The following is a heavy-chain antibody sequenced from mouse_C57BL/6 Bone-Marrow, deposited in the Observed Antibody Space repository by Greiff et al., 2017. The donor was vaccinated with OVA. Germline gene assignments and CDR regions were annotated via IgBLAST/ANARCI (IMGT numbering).Heavy chain of an antibody. CDR2: INPNNGGT. CDR3: ARRVTAPSYYFDY. J-gene: IGHJ2*01. CDR1: GYTFTDYN. V-gene: IGHV1-18*01. D-gene: IGHD3-1*01. Sequence: VQLQQSGPELVKPGASVKIPCKASGYTFTDYNMDWVKQSHGKSLEWIGDINPNNGGTIYNQKFKGKATLTVDKSSSTAYMELRSLTSEDTAVYYCARRVTAPSYYFDYWGQGTTLTVSS.